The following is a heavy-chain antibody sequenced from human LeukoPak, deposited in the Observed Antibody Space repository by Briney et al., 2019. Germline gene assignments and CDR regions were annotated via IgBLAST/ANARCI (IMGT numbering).Heavy chain of an antibody. V-gene: IGHV3-48*02. J-gene: IGHJ4*02. CDR2: ISSSSSTI. CDR3: ARDGSGSYYNPKLDY. CDR1: GFTFSSYS. Sequence: PGGSLRLSCAASGFTFSSYSMTWVRQAPGKGLEWVSYISSSSSTIYYADSVKGRFTISRDNAKNSLYLQMNSLRDEDTAVYYCARDGSGSYYNPKLDYWGQGTLVTVSS. D-gene: IGHD3-10*01.